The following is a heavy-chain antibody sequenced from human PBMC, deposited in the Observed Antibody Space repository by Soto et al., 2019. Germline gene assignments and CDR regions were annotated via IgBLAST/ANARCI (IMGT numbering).Heavy chain of an antibody. V-gene: IGHV4-34*01. Sequence: PSETLSLTCAVYGGSFSGYYWSWIRQPPGKGLEWIGEINHSGSTNYNPSLKGRVTISVDTSKNQFSLKLSSVTAADTAVYYCASSIAARLEGYYYYYMDVWGKGTTVTVSS. CDR1: GGSFSGYY. CDR3: ASSIAARLEGYYYYYMDV. CDR2: INHSGST. J-gene: IGHJ6*03. D-gene: IGHD6-6*01.